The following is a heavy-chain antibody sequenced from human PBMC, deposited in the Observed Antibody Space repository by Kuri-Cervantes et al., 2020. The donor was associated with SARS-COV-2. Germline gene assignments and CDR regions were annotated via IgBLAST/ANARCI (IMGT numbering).Heavy chain of an antibody. Sequence: GGSLRLSCAASGFTFSSYWMHWVRQAPGKGLVWVSRINSDGSSTSYADSVKGRFTISRDNAKNTLYLQMNSLRAEDTAVYYCARAVDVAALYDWGQGTLVTVSS. CDR1: GFTFSSYW. CDR3: ARAVDVAALYD. V-gene: IGHV3-74*01. CDR2: INSDGSST. D-gene: IGHD2-8*01. J-gene: IGHJ4*02.